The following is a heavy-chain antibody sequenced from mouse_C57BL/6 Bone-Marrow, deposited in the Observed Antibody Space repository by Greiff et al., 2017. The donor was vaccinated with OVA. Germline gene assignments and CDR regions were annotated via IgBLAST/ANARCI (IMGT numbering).Heavy chain of an antibody. CDR2: IDPSDSET. J-gene: IGHJ2*01. V-gene: IGHV1-52*01. CDR3: AREVDYYGSSLFDY. Sequence: VQLQQPGAELVRPGSSVKLSCKASGYTFTSYWMHWVKQRPIQGLEWIGNIDPSDSETHYNQKFKDKATLTVDKSSSTAYMQLSSLTSEDSAVYSCAREVDYYGSSLFDYGGQGTTLTVSS. CDR1: GYTFTSYW. D-gene: IGHD1-1*01.